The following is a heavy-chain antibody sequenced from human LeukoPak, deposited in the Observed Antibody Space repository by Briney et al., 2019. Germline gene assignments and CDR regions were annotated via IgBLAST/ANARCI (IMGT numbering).Heavy chain of an antibody. CDR2: ISYDGSNK. V-gene: IGHV3-30*18. Sequence: PGGSLRLSCAASGFTFSSYGMHWVRQAPGKGLEWVAVISYDGSNKYYADSVKGRFTISRDNSKNTLYLQMNSLRAEDTAVYYCAKIPWLKGNDYGDPDRIDGMDVWGQGTTVTVSS. D-gene: IGHD4-17*01. J-gene: IGHJ6*02. CDR1: GFTFSSYG. CDR3: AKIPWLKGNDYGDPDRIDGMDV.